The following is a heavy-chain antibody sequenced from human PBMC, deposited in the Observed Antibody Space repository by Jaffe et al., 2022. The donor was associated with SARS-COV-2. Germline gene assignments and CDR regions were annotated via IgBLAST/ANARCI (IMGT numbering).Heavy chain of an antibody. J-gene: IGHJ4*02. D-gene: IGHD3-3*01. CDR1: GGSISSSNSY. CDR3: ARRSGFWSGYCFDY. CDR2: ITETGGT. Sequence: QLQLQESGPGLVKPSATLSLTCTVSGGSISSSNSYWGWIRQPPGKGLEWIGSITETGGTYYNPSLMSRVSISVDTSKNQFSLNLNSVTAADTAVYYCARRSGFWSGYCFDYWGQGALVTVSS. V-gene: IGHV4-39*01.